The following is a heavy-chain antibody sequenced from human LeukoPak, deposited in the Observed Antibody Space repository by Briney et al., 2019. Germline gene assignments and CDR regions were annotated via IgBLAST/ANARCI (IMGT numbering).Heavy chain of an antibody. CDR2: ISRNSDNV. CDR1: GFTFDDYA. CDR3: AREGYCNRTSCSLSPFDY. D-gene: IGHD2-2*01. J-gene: IGHJ4*02. V-gene: IGHV3-9*01. Sequence: PGGALRLSCATSGFTFDDYAMDWVRQAPGKGVEGGSGISRNSDNVAYADSVKGRFPISRDNAKNSLFLQMNSLRAEDTAVYYCAREGYCNRTSCSLSPFDYWGQGTLVTVSS.